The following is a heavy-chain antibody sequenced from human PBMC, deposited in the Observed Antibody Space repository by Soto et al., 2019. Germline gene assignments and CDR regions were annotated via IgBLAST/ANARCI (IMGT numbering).Heavy chain of an antibody. V-gene: IGHV1-3*01. CDR3: ARGHCSSTSCYPDY. J-gene: IGHJ4*02. CDR1: GYTFTSYA. D-gene: IGHD2-2*01. CDR2: INAGNGNT. Sequence: ASVKVSCKASGYTFTSYAIHWVRQAPGQRLEWMGWINAGNGNTKYSQKFQGRVTITRDTSASTAYMELSSLRSEDTAVYYCARGHCSSTSCYPDYWGQGTLVTVSS.